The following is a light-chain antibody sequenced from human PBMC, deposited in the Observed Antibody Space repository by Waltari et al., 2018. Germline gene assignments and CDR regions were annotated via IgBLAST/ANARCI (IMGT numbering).Light chain of an antibody. CDR1: SSDVASYDH. CDR2: DVS. CDR3: SSYTSSNTYV. J-gene: IGLJ1*01. Sequence: QSALTQSASVSGSPGQSITISCTGTSSDVASYDHVSWYQQHPDKAPKLMIYDVSRRPSGVSTRFVGSKSGNTASLTISGLQAEDEADYYCSSYTSSNTYVFGSGTKVTVL. V-gene: IGLV2-14*03.